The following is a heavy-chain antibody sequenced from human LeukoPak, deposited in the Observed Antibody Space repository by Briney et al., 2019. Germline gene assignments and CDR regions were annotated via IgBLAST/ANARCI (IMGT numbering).Heavy chain of an antibody. V-gene: IGHV1-2*02. CDR2: INPNSGGT. D-gene: IGHD2-21*02. Sequence: ASVKVSCKASGYTFTGYYMHWVRQAPGQGLEWMGWINPNSGGTNYAQKFQGRVTMTRDTSISTAYMELSRLRSDDTAVYYCASRPYCGGDCYSDASQNDDAFDIWGQGTMVTVSS. J-gene: IGHJ3*02. CDR1: GYTFTGYY. CDR3: ASRPYCGGDCYSDASQNDDAFDI.